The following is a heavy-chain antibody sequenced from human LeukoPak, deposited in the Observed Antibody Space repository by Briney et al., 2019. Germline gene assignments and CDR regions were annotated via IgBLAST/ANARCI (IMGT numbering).Heavy chain of an antibody. V-gene: IGHV3-53*01. D-gene: IGHD2-21*02. CDR1: GFTVSDNY. CDR2: IYSGGST. Sequence: PGGSLRLSCAASGFTVSDNYMSWVRQAPGKGLEWVSVIYSGGSTYYADSVKGRFTIFRDNSKNTLYLQMNSLRAEDTAVYYCARSDLDYFDYWGQGTLVTVSS. CDR3: ARSDLDYFDY. J-gene: IGHJ4*02.